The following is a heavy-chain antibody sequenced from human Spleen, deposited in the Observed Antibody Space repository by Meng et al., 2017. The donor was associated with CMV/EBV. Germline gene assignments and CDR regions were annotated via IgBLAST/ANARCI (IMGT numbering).Heavy chain of an antibody. Sequence: GGSLRLSCAPSGFIFNSHAMNWVRQAPGKGLEWVTVIFAGGSAKYYADSVKGRFTISRDDSKSTLYLQMNSLRAEDTAIYYCAKDYQAAGYFDYWGQGILVTVSS. CDR1: GFIFNSHA. V-gene: IGHV3-23*03. D-gene: IGHD2-2*01. CDR2: IFAGGSAK. CDR3: AKDYQAAGYFDY. J-gene: IGHJ4*02.